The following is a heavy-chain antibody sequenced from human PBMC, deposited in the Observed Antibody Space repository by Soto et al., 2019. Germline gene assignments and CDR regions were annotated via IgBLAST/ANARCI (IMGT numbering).Heavy chain of an antibody. CDR1: GFTFSNAW. V-gene: IGHV3-15*07. CDR3: TTIGGMGYGGRGDIDY. J-gene: IGHJ4*02. D-gene: IGHD2-15*01. Sequence: EVQLVESGGGLVKPGGSLRLSCAASGFTFSNAWMNWVRQAPGKGLEWVGRIKSKTDGGTTDYAAPVKGRYTISRDDSKNTLDLQMNSLKTEETAVYYCTTIGGMGYGGRGDIDYWGQGTLVTVSS. CDR2: IKSKTDGGTT.